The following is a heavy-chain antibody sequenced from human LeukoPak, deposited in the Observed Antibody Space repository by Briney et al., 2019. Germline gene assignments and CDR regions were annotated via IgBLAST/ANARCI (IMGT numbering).Heavy chain of an antibody. V-gene: IGHV4-34*01. CDR2: FNHSGST. CDR3: ARAFYDSSGYYYGGRTFDY. Sequence: PSETLSLTCAVYGGSFGGYYWSWIRQPPGKGLEWIGEFNHSGSTNYNPSLKSRVTISVDTSKNQFSLKLSSVTAADTAVYYCARAFYDSSGYYYGGRTFDYWGQGTLVTVSS. J-gene: IGHJ4*02. CDR1: GGSFGGYY. D-gene: IGHD3-22*01.